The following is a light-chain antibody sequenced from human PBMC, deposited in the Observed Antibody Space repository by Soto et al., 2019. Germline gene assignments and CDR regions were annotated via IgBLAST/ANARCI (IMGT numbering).Light chain of an antibody. CDR1: QSISSW. CDR3: QQYNEWPET. CDR2: DAS. Sequence: DIQMTQSPSTLSASLGDRVTITCRASQSISSWLAWYQQKPGKAPKLLIFDASSLESGVPSRFSGSGSGTEFTLIISSLQSEDFAVYYCQQYNEWPETFGHGTKVDI. V-gene: IGKV1-5*01. J-gene: IGKJ1*01.